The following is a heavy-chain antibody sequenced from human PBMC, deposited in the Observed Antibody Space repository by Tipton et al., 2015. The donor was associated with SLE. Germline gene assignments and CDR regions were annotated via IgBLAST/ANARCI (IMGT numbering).Heavy chain of an antibody. Sequence: TLSLTCSVSGGSIITDSYFWGWVRLPPGKGREWIAAVSYSGPSTYNPSLKSRVTISVDTSKNQFSLKLSSVTAADTAVYYCARGIMGDHDYWGQGTLVTVSS. J-gene: IGHJ4*02. CDR1: GGSIITDSYF. CDR3: ARGIMGDHDY. CDR2: VSYSGPS. V-gene: IGHV4-39*07. D-gene: IGHD3-16*01.